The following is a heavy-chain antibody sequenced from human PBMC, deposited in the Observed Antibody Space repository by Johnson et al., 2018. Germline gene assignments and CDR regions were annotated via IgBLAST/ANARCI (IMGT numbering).Heavy chain of an antibody. CDR3: TRDEAYCSGGSCRYYYYMDV. Sequence: VQLLESGGGLVQXGRSLRLXCTASGFTFGDYAMSWFRQAPGKGMEGVGFIRSKAYGGTTEYAASVKGRFTISRDDSKSIAYLQRNSLKTEDTAVYYCTRDEAYCSGGSCRYYYYMDVWGKGTTVTVSS. V-gene: IGHV3-49*03. CDR2: IRSKAYGGTT. J-gene: IGHJ6*03. CDR1: GFTFGDYA. D-gene: IGHD2-15*01.